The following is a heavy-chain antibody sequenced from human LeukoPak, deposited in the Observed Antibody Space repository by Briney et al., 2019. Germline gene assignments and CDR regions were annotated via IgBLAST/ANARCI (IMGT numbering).Heavy chain of an antibody. CDR3: ARTSTFGAFDI. V-gene: IGHV3-30-3*01. CDR2: ISYDGSNK. J-gene: IGHJ3*02. Sequence: GRSLRLSCAAPGSTSSSYPMHSVRQAPGHGLEWVAPISYDGSNKYYADSVKGRFTISRDNSKNTLYLQMNSLRAEDTAVYYCARTSTFGAFDIWGQGTMVTVSS. D-gene: IGHD3-10*01. CDR1: GSTSSSYP.